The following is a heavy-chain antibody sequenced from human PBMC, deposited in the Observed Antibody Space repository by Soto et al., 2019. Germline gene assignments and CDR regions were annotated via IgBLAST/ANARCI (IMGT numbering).Heavy chain of an antibody. Sequence: QAGGSLRLSCAASGFTFSSYGMHWVRQAPGKGLEWVAVISYDGSNKYYADSVKGRFTISRDNSKNTLYLQMNSLRAEDTAVYYCAKSAVAGPFDYWGQGTLVTVSS. J-gene: IGHJ4*02. V-gene: IGHV3-30*18. CDR3: AKSAVAGPFDY. D-gene: IGHD6-19*01. CDR2: ISYDGSNK. CDR1: GFTFSSYG.